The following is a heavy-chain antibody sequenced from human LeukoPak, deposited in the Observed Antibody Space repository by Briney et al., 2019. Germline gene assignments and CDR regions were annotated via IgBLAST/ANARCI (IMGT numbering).Heavy chain of an antibody. CDR2: INHSGST. CDR3: ARDRGPSKVATIRGYYYYYMDV. J-gene: IGHJ6*03. D-gene: IGHD5-12*01. Sequence: PSETLSLTCAVYGGSFSGYYWSWIRQPPGKGLEWIGEINHSGSTNYNPSLKSRVTISVDTSKNQFSLKLSSVTAADTAVYYCARDRGPSKVATIRGYYYYYMDVWGKGTTVTISS. CDR1: GGSFSGYY. V-gene: IGHV4-34*01.